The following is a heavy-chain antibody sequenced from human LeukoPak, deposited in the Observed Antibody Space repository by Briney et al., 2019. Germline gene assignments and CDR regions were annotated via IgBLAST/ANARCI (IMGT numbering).Heavy chain of an antibody. Sequence: ASVKVSCKASGYTFTSSYMHWVRQAPGQGLEWMVIINPSGGSTSYAQKFQGRVTMTRDTSTSTVYMELSSLRSEDTAVYYCARDVTDIAVAGVELGYWGQGTLVTVSS. CDR2: INPSGGST. J-gene: IGHJ4*02. CDR1: GYTFTSSY. CDR3: ARDVTDIAVAGVELGY. V-gene: IGHV1-46*01. D-gene: IGHD6-19*01.